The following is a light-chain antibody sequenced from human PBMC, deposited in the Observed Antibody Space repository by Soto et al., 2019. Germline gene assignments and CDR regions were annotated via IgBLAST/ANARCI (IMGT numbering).Light chain of an antibody. CDR3: MQDRQTPQT. J-gene: IGKJ3*01. CDR2: LGS. CDR1: QSLLHSNGYNY. Sequence: IVMTQSPLSLPVTPGEPASISCRSSQSLLHSNGYNYLDWYLQKPGQSPQLLIYLGSNRASGVPERFSGSGSGTEFTLKISRVEAGDGGVYYSMQDRQTPQTFGPGTKGAIK. V-gene: IGKV2-28*01.